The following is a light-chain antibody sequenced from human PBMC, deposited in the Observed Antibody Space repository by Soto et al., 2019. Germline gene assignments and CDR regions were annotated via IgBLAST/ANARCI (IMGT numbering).Light chain of an antibody. J-gene: IGLJ1*01. V-gene: IGLV2-14*01. CDR2: DVV. Sequence: QSVLTQPASVSGSPGQSITISCTGTGSDVGAYNYVSWYQQCPGKAPKLIIYDVVNRPSGVSNRFSGSKSGNTAALIIFGLQAEDEADYYCCSYTSSSTYVFGTGTKATVL. CDR1: GSDVGAYNY. CDR3: CSYTSSSTYV.